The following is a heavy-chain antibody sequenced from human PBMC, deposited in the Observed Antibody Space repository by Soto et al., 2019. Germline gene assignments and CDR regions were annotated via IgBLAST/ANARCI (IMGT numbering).Heavy chain of an antibody. Sequence: GVSLRLSCAASGFTFSTYWMRWVRQAPGKGLEWVAHIKEDGSETYYVDSVEGRFTISRDNAKNSLYLQMTSLRVEYTALYLCARGWGYFDSSGFPYLYAMDVWGQGTTVTVSS. CDR2: IKEDGSET. J-gene: IGHJ6*02. CDR1: GFTFSTYW. D-gene: IGHD3-22*01. V-gene: IGHV3-7*01. CDR3: ARGWGYFDSSGFPYLYAMDV.